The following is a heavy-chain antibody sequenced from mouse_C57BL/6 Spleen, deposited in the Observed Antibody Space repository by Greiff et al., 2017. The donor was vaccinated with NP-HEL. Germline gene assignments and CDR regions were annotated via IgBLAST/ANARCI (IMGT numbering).Heavy chain of an antibody. CDR3: ARHHYAMDY. Sequence: VQLQESGAELVKPGASVKISCKASGYAFSSYWMNWVKQRPRKGLEWIGQIYPGDGDTNYNGKFKGKATLTADKSSSTAYMQLSSLTSEDSAVYFCARHHYAMDYWGQGTSVTVSS. V-gene: IGHV1-80*01. CDR1: GYAFSSYW. CDR2: IYPGDGDT. J-gene: IGHJ4*01.